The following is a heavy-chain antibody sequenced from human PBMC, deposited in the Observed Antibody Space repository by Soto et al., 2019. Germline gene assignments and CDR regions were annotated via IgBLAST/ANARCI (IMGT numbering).Heavy chain of an antibody. Sequence: GGSLRLSCAASGFTFGNAWMNWVRQAPGKGLEWVGRIKSKTDGGTTDYAAPVKGRFTISRDDSKNTLYLQMNSLKTEDTAVYYCTTDAMVRGVTYYYYYGMDVWGQGTTVTVSS. CDR3: TTDAMVRGVTYYYYYGMDV. V-gene: IGHV3-15*07. J-gene: IGHJ6*02. D-gene: IGHD3-10*01. CDR1: GFTFGNAW. CDR2: IKSKTDGGTT.